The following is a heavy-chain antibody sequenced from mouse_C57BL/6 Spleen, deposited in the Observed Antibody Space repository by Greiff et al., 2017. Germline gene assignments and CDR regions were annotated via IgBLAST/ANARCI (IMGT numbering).Heavy chain of an antibody. Sequence: VQLQQSGPELVKPGASVKISCKASGYTFTDYYMNWVKQSHGKSLEWIGDINPNNGGTSYNQKFKGKATLTVDKSSSTAYMELRSLTSEDSAVYYCASRRYDGYYGWGQGTTLTVSS. J-gene: IGHJ2*01. CDR1: GYTFTDYY. D-gene: IGHD2-3*01. CDR2: INPNNGGT. V-gene: IGHV1-26*01. CDR3: ASRRYDGYYG.